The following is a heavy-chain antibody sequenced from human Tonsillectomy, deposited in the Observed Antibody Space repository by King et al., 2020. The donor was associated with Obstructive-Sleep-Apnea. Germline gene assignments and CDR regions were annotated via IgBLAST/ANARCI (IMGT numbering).Heavy chain of an antibody. D-gene: IGHD3-9*01. CDR2: ISGSGGST. CDR3: AKRYYDILTGYFDY. V-gene: IGHV3-23*04. CDR1: GFTFSSYA. Sequence: DVQLVESGGGLVQPGGSLRLSCAASGFTFSSYAMSWVRQAPVKGLEWVSAISGSGGSTCYAGSVKGRFTISRDNSKNTLYLQMNSLRAEYTAVYYCAKRYYDILTGYFDYWGQGTLVTVSS. J-gene: IGHJ4*02.